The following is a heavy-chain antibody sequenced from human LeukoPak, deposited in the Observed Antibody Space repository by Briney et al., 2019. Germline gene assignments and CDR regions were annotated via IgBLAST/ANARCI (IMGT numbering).Heavy chain of an antibody. J-gene: IGHJ5*02. D-gene: IGHD3-9*01. CDR3: ARSDWFRGEETPT. V-gene: IGHV4-59*08. CDR2: ISYSGST. CDR1: GGSISSYY. Sequence: SETLSLTCTVSGGSISSYYWSWIRQPPGKGLEWIGYISYSGSTNYNPSLKSRLSMSVDTSKNQFSLKLRSVTAADTAVYYCARSDWFRGEETPTWGQGTLVTVSS.